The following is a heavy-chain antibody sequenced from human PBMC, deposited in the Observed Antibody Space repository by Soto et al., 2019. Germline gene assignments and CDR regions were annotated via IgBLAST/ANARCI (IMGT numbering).Heavy chain of an antibody. D-gene: IGHD6-6*01. J-gene: IGHJ4*02. CDR1: GFTVSSNY. V-gene: IGHV3-66*01. CDR2: IYSGGST. Sequence: HPGGSLRLSCAASGFTVSSNYMSWVRQAPGKGLEWVSVIYSGGSTYYADSVKGRFTISRDNSKNTLYLQMNSLRAEDTAVYYCAREAYSSSSGPVDYWGQGTLVTVSS. CDR3: AREAYSSSSGPVDY.